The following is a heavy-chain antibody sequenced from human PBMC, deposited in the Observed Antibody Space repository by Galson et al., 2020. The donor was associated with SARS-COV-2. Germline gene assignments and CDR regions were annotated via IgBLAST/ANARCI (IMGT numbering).Heavy chain of an antibody. J-gene: IGHJ5*02. CDR2: ISYDGSNK. CDR1: GFTFSSYA. D-gene: IGHD3-22*01. CDR3: ARAGSDLSPITMIVVVIGWFDP. V-gene: IGHV3-30-3*01. Sequence: GGSLRLFCAASGFTFSSYAMHWVRQAPGKGLEWVAVISYDGSNKYYADSVKGRFTISRDNSKNTLYLQMNSLRAEDTAVYYCARAGSDLSPITMIVVVIGWFDPWGQGTLVTVSS.